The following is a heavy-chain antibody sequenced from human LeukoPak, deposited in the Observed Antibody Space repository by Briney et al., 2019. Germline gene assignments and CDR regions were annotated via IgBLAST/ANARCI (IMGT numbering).Heavy chain of an antibody. CDR3: ARDFGSGVDI. CDR1: GGSISSYY. V-gene: IGHV4-59*01. D-gene: IGHD2-15*01. J-gene: IGHJ3*02. CDR2: IYYSGST. Sequence: SETLSLTCTVSGGSISSYYCSWIRQPPGKGLEWIGYIYYSGSTSYNPSLKSRVTISVDTSKNQFSLKLSSVTAADTAVYYCARDFGSGVDIWGQGTMVTVSS.